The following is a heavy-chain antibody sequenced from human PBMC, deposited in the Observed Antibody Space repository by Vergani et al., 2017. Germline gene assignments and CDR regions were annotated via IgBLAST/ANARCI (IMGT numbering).Heavy chain of an antibody. CDR2: IKSKTDGGTT. D-gene: IGHD6-19*01. CDR3: TTDGMPIAVAVPFDY. V-gene: IGHV3-15*01. J-gene: IGHJ4*02. CDR1: GFTFSNAW. Sequence: EVQLVESGGGLVKPGGSLRLSCAASGFTFSNAWMSWVRQAPGKGLEWVGRIKSKTDGGTTDYAAPVKGRFTISRDDSKNTLYLQMNSLKTEDTAVYYCTTDGMPIAVAVPFDYWGQGTLVTVSS.